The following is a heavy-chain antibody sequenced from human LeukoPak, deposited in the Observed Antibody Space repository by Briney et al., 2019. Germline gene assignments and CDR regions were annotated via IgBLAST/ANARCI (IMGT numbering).Heavy chain of an antibody. CDR2: INHSGST. Sequence: PSETLSLTCAVYGGSFSGYYWSWIRQPPGKGLEWIGEINHSGSTNYNPSLKSRVTISVDTSKNQFSLKLSSVTAADTAVYYRARSYYGSGSYQYPTYMDVWGKGTTVTVSS. D-gene: IGHD3-10*01. CDR3: ARSYYGSGSYQYPTYMDV. J-gene: IGHJ6*03. V-gene: IGHV4-34*01. CDR1: GGSFSGYY.